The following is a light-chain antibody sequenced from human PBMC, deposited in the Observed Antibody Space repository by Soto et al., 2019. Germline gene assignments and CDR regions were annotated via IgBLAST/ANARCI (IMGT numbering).Light chain of an antibody. Sequence: QSDLTQPASVSGSPGQSITISCTGTSSDVGGYNYVSWYHQHPGKAPNLMIYDVSNRPSGVSNRFSVSKSANTASLTISGRQAEEEADYYCSSYTRTSTPMVFGGGTKLTVL. V-gene: IGLV2-14*03. CDR1: SSDVGGYNY. J-gene: IGLJ2*01. CDR2: DVS. CDR3: SSYTRTSTPMV.